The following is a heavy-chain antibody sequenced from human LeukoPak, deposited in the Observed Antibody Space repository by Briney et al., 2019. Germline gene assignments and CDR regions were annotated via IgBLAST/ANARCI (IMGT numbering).Heavy chain of an antibody. Sequence: SETLSLTCAVYGGSFSGYYWSWIRQPPGKGLEWVGEINHSGSTNYNPSLKSRVTISVDTSKNQFSLKLSSVTAADTAVYYRAGGITMVRGVIRCGMDVWGKGTTVTVSS. CDR2: INHSGST. CDR1: GGSFSGYY. J-gene: IGHJ6*04. V-gene: IGHV4-34*01. D-gene: IGHD3-10*01. CDR3: AGGITMVRGVIRCGMDV.